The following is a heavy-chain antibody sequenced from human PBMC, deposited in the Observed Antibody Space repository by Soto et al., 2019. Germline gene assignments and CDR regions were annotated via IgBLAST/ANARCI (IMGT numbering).Heavy chain of an antibody. V-gene: IGHV1-24*01. J-gene: IGHJ6*02. CDR2: FDPEDGET. D-gene: IGHD2-15*01. CDR3: ASGCSGGICYSTKSYYYGMDV. CDR1: GYTLTELS. Sequence: GASVKVSCKVSGYTLTELSMHWVRQAPGKGLEWMGGFDPEDGETIYAQKFQGRVTMTEDTSTDTAYMELSSLRSEDTAVYYCASGCSGGICYSTKSYYYGMDVWGQGTTVTGSS.